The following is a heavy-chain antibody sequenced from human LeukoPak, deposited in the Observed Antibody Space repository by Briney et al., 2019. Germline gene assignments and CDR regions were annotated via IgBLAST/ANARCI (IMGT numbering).Heavy chain of an antibody. Sequence: PGRSLRLSCAASGFTFDDYAMHWVRQAPGKGLEWVSGIRWNSGSIGYADSVKGRFTISRDNAKNSLYLQMNSLRAEDTALYDCAKDLVIGWDTAMVRYYYGMDVWGQGTTVTVSS. CDR2: IRWNSGSI. CDR1: GFTFDDYA. J-gene: IGHJ6*02. V-gene: IGHV3-9*01. D-gene: IGHD5-18*01. CDR3: AKDLVIGWDTAMVRYYYGMDV.